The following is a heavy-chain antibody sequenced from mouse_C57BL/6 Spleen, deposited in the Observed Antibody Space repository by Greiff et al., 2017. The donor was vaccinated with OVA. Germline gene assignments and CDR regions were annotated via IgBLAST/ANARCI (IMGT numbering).Heavy chain of an antibody. CDR1: GYSITSGYY. CDR3: ARGIYYENYYAMDY. CDR2: ISYDGSN. D-gene: IGHD2-4*01. J-gene: IGHJ4*01. Sequence: DVQLQESGPGLVKPSQSLSLTCSVTGYSITSGYYWNWIRQFPGNKLEWLGYISYDGSNNYNPSLKNRISITRDTSKNQFFLKLNSVTTEDTATYYCARGIYYENYYAMDYWGQGTSVTVSS. V-gene: IGHV3-6*01.